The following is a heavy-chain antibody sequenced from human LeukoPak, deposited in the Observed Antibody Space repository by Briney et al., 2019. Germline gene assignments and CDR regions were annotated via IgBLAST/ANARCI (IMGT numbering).Heavy chain of an antibody. Sequence: GGSLRLSCAASGFTFSSYGMHWVRQAPGKGLDWVAVISNDGSKKYYADSVKGRFTISRDNSKNTLSLRVSSLRAEDTAVYYCAKDRYSYAFEYSDSWGQGTLVTVSS. CDR3: AKDRYSYAFEYSDS. J-gene: IGHJ4*02. V-gene: IGHV3-30*18. D-gene: IGHD5-18*01. CDR1: GFTFSSYG. CDR2: ISNDGSKK.